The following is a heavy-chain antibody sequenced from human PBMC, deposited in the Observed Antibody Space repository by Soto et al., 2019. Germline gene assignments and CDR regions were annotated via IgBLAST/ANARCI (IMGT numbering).Heavy chain of an antibody. D-gene: IGHD6-19*01. Sequence: PGGSLRLSCAVSGFTFSNAWMNWVRQAPGKGLEWVGRIKSKTDGGTPDYAAPVKGRFAISRDDSKNTLYLQMNSLKTEDTAVYYCNTSPYSSVFDSWGQGTLVTVSS. CDR3: NTSPYSSVFDS. CDR1: GFTFSNAW. J-gene: IGHJ4*02. CDR2: IKSKTDGGTP. V-gene: IGHV3-15*07.